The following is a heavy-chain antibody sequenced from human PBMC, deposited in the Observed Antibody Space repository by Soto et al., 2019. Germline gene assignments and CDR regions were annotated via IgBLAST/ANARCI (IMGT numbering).Heavy chain of an antibody. CDR3: ARAHDSSGYALDWYFDL. Sequence: QVQLVESGGGVVQPGRSLRLSCAASGFTFSSYAMHWVRQAPGKGLEWVAVISYDGSNKYYADSVKGRFTISRDNSKKTLYLQMNSLRAEDTAVYYCARAHDSSGYALDWYFDLWGRGTLVTVSS. D-gene: IGHD3-22*01. CDR1: GFTFSSYA. J-gene: IGHJ2*01. CDR2: ISYDGSNK. V-gene: IGHV3-30-3*01.